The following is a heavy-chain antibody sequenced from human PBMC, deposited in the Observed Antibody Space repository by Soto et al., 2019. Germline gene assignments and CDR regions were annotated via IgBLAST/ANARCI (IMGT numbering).Heavy chain of an antibody. CDR2: INTYNGNT. Sequence: VQLVQSGVEVKKPGASVKVSCKASGYTFTNYGISWVRQAPGQGLEWMGWINTYNGNTNYAQKAQGRVTMTTETSPSTADMELRALSPDDTAVYYCARDLLYSTRATVRFDIWGQGTMLTVSS. J-gene: IGHJ3*02. CDR1: GYTFTNYG. D-gene: IGHD6-13*01. CDR3: ARDLLYSTRATVRFDI. V-gene: IGHV1-18*01.